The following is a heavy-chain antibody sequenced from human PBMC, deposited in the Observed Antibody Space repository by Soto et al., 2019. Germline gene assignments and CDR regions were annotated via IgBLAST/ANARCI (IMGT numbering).Heavy chain of an antibody. D-gene: IGHD6-19*01. Sequence: PSETLSLTCTVSGGSISSGGYYWSWIRQHPGKGLEWIGYIYYSGSTYYNPSLKSRITITPDTSKNQFSLQLNSVTPEDTAVYYCARDHAAGSAVAGPNYYYYGMDVWGQGTTVTVSS. J-gene: IGHJ6*02. CDR1: GGSISSGGYY. V-gene: IGHV4-31*03. CDR2: IYYSGST. CDR3: ARDHAAGSAVAGPNYYYYGMDV.